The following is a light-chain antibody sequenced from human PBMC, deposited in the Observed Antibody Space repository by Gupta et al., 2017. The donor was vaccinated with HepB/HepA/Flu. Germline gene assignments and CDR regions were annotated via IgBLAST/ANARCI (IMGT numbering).Light chain of an antibody. CDR1: QSVSSY. CDR3: QQRSSWIT. CDR2: DAS. J-gene: IGKJ5*01. Sequence: EIVLTQSPATLSLSPGERATRSCRDSQSVSSYLAWYQQKPGQAPRLLIYDASNSANGIPDKFSGSGSETDFTLTSIRRETEDFAVYYGQQRSSWITFSQGTRLETK. V-gene: IGKV3-11*01.